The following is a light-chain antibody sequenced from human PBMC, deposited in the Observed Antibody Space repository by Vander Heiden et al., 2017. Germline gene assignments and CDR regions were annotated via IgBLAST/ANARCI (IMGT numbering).Light chain of an antibody. CDR1: HSIFSW. V-gene: IGKV1-5*01. Sequence: DIEVTPSPSPLFPFVGDRATITCRASHSIFSWMACSQQKPGKGPELLIDDASSLQSGVPSRFHSSGSGTYFSLTISSLQSDAFATEDCQRYKRYSRTFGQGTKVEIK. CDR2: DAS. J-gene: IGKJ1*01. CDR3: QRYKRYSRT.